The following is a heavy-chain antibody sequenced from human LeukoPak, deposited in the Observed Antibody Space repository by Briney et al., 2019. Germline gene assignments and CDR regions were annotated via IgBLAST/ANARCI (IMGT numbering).Heavy chain of an antibody. V-gene: IGHV1-24*01. J-gene: IGHJ4*02. Sequence: ASVKVSCKVSGYTLTELSMHWVRQAPGKGLEWMGGFDPEDGETIYAQKFQGRVTMTEDTSTDTAYMKLSSLRSEDTAVYYCATGDTAMAYAFDYWGQGTLVTVSS. CDR1: GYTLTELS. CDR3: ATGDTAMAYAFDY. D-gene: IGHD5-18*01. CDR2: FDPEDGET.